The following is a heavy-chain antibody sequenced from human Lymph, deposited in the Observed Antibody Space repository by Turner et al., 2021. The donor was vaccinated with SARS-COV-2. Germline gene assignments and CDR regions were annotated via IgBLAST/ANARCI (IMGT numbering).Heavy chain of an antibody. CDR3: ASNYDILTGYYTRNWFDP. D-gene: IGHD3-9*01. J-gene: IGHJ5*02. V-gene: IGHV4-39*01. Sequence: QLQLQESGPGLVKPSETLSLTCTVSGGSISSSSYYWGWIRQPPGKGLEWIGSIYHSGSTYYNPPLKSRVTISVDTSKNQFSLKLSSVTAADTAVYYCASNYDILTGYYTRNWFDPWGQGTLVTVSS. CDR2: IYHSGST. CDR1: GGSISSSSYY.